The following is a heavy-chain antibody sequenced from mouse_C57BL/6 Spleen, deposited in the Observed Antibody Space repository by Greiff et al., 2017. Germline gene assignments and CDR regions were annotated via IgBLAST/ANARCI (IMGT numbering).Heavy chain of an antibody. D-gene: IGHD1-1*01. J-gene: IGHJ2*01. CDR1: GYTFTSYW. V-gene: IGHV1-55*01. CDR3: AKFITTVVAFDY. CDR2: IYPGSGST. Sequence: QVQLQQPGAELVKPGASVKMSCKASGYTFTSYWITWVKQRPGQGLEWIGDIYPGSGSTNYNAKFKSKATLTVDTSSSTAYMQLSSLTSEDSAVYYCAKFITTVVAFDYWGQGTTLTVSS.